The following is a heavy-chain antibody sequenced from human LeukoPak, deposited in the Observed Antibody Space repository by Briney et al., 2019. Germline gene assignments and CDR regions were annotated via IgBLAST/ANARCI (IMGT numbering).Heavy chain of an antibody. CDR2: ISGSGGST. CDR3: AKDSYQDTAMWFFDC. D-gene: IGHD5-18*01. CDR1: GFTFSSYA. V-gene: IGHV3-23*01. J-gene: IGHJ4*02. Sequence: PGGSLRLSCAASGFTFSSYAMSWVRQAPGKGLEWVSAISGSGGSTYYADSVKGRFTISRDNSKNTLYLQMNSLRAEGTAVYYCAKDSYQDTAMWFFDCWGQGTLVTVSS.